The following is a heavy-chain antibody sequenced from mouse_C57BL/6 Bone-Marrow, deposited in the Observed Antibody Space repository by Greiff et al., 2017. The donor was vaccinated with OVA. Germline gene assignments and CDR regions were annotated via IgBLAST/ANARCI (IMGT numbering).Heavy chain of an antibody. J-gene: IGHJ4*01. D-gene: IGHD1-1*01. V-gene: IGHV10-1*01. CDR1: GFSFNTYA. CDR2: IRSKSNNYAT. Sequence: EVQLVESGGGLVQPKGSLKLSCAASGFSFNTYAMNWVRQAPGTGLEWVALIRSKSNNYATYYADSVKDRFTISRDDSESMLYLQMNNLKTEDTAMYSWVRHRGSSPYYYAMDYWGQGTSVTVSS. CDR3: VRHRGSSPYYYAMDY.